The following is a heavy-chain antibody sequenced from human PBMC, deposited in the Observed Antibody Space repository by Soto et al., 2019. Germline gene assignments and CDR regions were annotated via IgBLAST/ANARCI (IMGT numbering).Heavy chain of an antibody. D-gene: IGHD2-15*01. CDR1: GYTFTSYG. J-gene: IGHJ5*02. CDR3: GRDLPDRYCSGGSCYPGGWFDP. Sequence: QVQLVQSGAEVKKPGASVKVSCKASGYTFTSYGISWVRQAPGQGLEWMGGISDYNGNTKYAQKLQGRVNMTTDTATSKAYKELRSVKSDGAAVCYGGRDLPDRYCSGGSCYPGGWFDPWGQGTLVTGSS. V-gene: IGHV1-18*01. CDR2: ISDYNGNT.